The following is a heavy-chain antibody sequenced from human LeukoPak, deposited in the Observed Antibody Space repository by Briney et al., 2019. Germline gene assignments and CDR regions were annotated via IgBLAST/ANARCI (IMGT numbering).Heavy chain of an antibody. CDR3: AAVDYGDYYFDY. CDR1: GFTFSSYT. CDR2: ITSSSSYI. J-gene: IGHJ4*02. D-gene: IGHD4-17*01. V-gene: IGHV3-21*01. Sequence: GGSLRLSCAASGFTFSSYTMNWVRQAPGKGLEWVSSITSSSSYIYYADSVKGRFTISRDNAKNSLYLQVNSLRAEDTAVYYCAAVDYGDYYFDYWGQGTLVTVSS.